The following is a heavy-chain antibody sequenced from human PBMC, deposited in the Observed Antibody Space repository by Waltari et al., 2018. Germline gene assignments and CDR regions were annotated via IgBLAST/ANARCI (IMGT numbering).Heavy chain of an antibody. CDR2: ISYDGSNK. D-gene: IGHD6-19*01. Sequence: QVQLVESGGGVVQPGRSLRLSCAASGFTFSSYAKHWVRQAPGKGLEWVAVISYDGSNKYYADSVKGRFTISRDNSKNTLYLQMNSLRAEDTAVYYCARGQWRFDYWGQGILVTVSS. V-gene: IGHV3-30-3*01. CDR1: GFTFSSYA. J-gene: IGHJ4*02. CDR3: ARGQWRFDY.